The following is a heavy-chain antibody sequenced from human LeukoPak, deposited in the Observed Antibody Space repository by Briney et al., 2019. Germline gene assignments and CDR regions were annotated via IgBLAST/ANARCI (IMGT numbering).Heavy chain of an antibody. CDR1: GYTFSSYG. J-gene: IGHJ3*02. V-gene: IGHV1-18*01. CDR3: ARDRGIPIFGVLTMGAFDI. Sequence: GASVKVSCKASGYTFSSYGISWVRQAPGQGLEWMGWISAYNGNTNYAQKLQGRVTMTTDTSTSIAYMDLRSLRSDDTAVYYCARDRGIPIFGVLTMGAFDIWGQGTMVTVSS. CDR2: ISAYNGNT. D-gene: IGHD3-3*01.